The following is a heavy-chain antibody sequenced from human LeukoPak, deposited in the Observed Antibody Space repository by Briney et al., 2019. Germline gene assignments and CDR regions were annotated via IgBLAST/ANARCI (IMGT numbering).Heavy chain of an antibody. Sequence: GGSLRLSCAASGFTFSRYWMTWVRQAPGKGLEWVANIKQDGSEKYYVDSVKGRFTISRDNAKNSLYLQMNSLRAEDTALYYCARVSGTTVAGTKVDYWGQGTLVTVSS. CDR1: GFTFSRYW. D-gene: IGHD6-19*01. J-gene: IGHJ4*02. CDR3: ARVSGTTVAGTKVDY. CDR2: IKQDGSEK. V-gene: IGHV3-7*03.